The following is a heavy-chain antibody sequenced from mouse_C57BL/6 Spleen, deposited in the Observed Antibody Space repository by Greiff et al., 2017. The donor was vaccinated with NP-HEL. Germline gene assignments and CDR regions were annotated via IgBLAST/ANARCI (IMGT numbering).Heavy chain of an antibody. V-gene: IGHV2-2*01. CDR1: GFSLTSYG. J-gene: IGHJ4*01. D-gene: IGHD1-1*01. CDR2: IWSGGST. CDR3: ARSPTVDYYAMDY. Sequence: QVQLKESGPGLVQPSQSLSITCTVSGFSLTSYGVHWVRQSPGKGLEWLGVIWSGGSTDYNAAFISSLSISKDNSKSQVFFKRNSRQADDTAIYYCARSPTVDYYAMDYWGQGTSVTVSS.